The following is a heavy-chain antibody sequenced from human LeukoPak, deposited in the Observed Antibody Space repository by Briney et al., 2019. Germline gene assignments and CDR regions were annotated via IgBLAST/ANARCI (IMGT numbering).Heavy chain of an antibody. V-gene: IGHV3-48*03. CDR2: ISSSGNPM. Sequence: GGSLRLSCAASGFTFSSYEMNWVRQAPGKGLEWVSYISSSGNPMYYADSVKGRFTISRDNAKNSLYLQMNSLRADDTAVYYCARGWGSVGVHFDYWAREPWSPSPQ. D-gene: IGHD1-26*01. J-gene: IGHJ4*02. CDR3: ARGWGSVGVHFDY. CDR1: GFTFSSYE.